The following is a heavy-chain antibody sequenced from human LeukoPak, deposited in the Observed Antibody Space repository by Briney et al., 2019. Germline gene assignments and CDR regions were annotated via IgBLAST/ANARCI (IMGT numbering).Heavy chain of an antibody. CDR3: ARVERITMVRGVTLLYYYMDV. J-gene: IGHJ6*03. CDR1: GGSISSGGYY. D-gene: IGHD3-10*01. CDR2: IYYSGST. V-gene: IGHV4-31*03. Sequence: SETLSLTCTVSGGSISSGGYYWSWIRQHPGKGLEWIGYIYYSGSTYYNPSLKSRVTISVDTSKNQFSLKLSSVTAADTAVYYCARVERITMVRGVTLLYYYMDVWGKGTTVTVSS.